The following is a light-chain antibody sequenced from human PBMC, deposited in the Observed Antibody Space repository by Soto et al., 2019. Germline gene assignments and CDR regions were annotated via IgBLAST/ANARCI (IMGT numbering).Light chain of an antibody. V-gene: IGKV3-20*01. CDR2: GAS. Sequence: EIVLTQSPGTLSLSPGERATLSCRASKSVSSSYLAWYQQKPGQAPRLLIYGASSRATGIPDRFSGSGSGTDCTITISRLEPEDFAVYYCQQYGSSPRTCGKGSKVEI. CDR3: QQYGSSPRT. J-gene: IGKJ1*01. CDR1: KSVSSSY.